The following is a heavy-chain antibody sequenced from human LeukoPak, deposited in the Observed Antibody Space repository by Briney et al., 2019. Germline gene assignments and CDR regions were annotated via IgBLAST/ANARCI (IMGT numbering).Heavy chain of an antibody. D-gene: IGHD3-22*01. Sequence: SETLPLTCAVSGGSISSYYWSWIRQPPGKGLEWIGYIYNSGSTTYNPSLKSRVTISLDTSKNQFSLRLSSVTAADTAVYYCASSDHYDSSGFGLDAFDIWGQGTMVTVSS. CDR2: IYNSGST. CDR3: ASSDHYDSSGFGLDAFDI. J-gene: IGHJ3*02. CDR1: GGSISSYY. V-gene: IGHV4-4*08.